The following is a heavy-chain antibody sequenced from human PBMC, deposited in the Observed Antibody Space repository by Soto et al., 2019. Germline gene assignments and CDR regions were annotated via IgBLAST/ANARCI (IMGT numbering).Heavy chain of an antibody. V-gene: IGHV1-46*01. J-gene: IGHJ6*02. CDR2: IDPSSGTT. Sequence: ASVKVSCKPSGYSFSNFYVHWVRQAPGQGLEWMGIIDPSSGTTSYTQKFQERVTITADKSTSTAYMELSSLRSEDTAVYYCARRSSDLEVYYYYGMDVWGQGTTVTVSS. CDR3: ARRSSDLEVYYYYGMDV. CDR1: GYSFSNFY.